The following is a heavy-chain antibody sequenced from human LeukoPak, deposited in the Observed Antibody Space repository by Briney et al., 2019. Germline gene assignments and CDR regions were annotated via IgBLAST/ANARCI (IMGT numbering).Heavy chain of an antibody. V-gene: IGHV3-30-3*01. J-gene: IGHJ3*02. D-gene: IGHD4-17*01. Sequence: PGRSLRLSCAASGCTFTSYALHWVRQAPGKGLEWVAVISYDGSNKYYADSVKGRFTISRDNSKNTLYLQMNSLRAEDTAVYYCARAWTTVTTAFDIWGQGTMVTVSS. CDR1: GCTFTSYA. CDR2: ISYDGSNK. CDR3: ARAWTTVTTAFDI.